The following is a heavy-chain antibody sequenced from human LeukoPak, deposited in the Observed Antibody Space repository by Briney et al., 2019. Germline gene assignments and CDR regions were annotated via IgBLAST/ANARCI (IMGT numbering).Heavy chain of an antibody. CDR2: ISSSSSYI. CDR1: GFTFSSYS. J-gene: IGHJ3*02. V-gene: IGHV3-21*01. Sequence: GGSLRLYCAASGFTFSSYSMNWVHQAPGKGLEWVSSISSSSSYIYYADSVKGRFTISRDNAKNSLYLQMNSLRAEDTAVYYCAAAAGSDAFDIWGQGTMVTVSS. CDR3: AAAAGSDAFDI. D-gene: IGHD6-13*01.